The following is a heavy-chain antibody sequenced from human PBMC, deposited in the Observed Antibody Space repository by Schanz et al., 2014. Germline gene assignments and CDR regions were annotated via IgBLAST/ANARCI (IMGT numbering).Heavy chain of an antibody. Sequence: EVQLVESGGGLVKPGGFLRLSCAASGFTFSDAWMSWVRQAPGKGLEWVSYVSRSTPDIYYADSVRGRFTISRDNAKNSLYLQMNSLRAEDTAVYYCARVKGGFDYWGQGTLVTVSS. CDR3: ARVKGGFDY. D-gene: IGHD3-16*01. CDR2: VSRSTPDI. CDR1: GFTFSDAW. V-gene: IGHV3-48*01. J-gene: IGHJ4*02.